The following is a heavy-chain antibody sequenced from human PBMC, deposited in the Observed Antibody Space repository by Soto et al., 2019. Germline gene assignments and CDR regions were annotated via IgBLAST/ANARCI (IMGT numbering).Heavy chain of an antibody. J-gene: IGHJ4*02. CDR3: ARDRASGSYFDY. CDR1: GFTFSSYG. Sequence: GGSLRLSCAASGFTFSSYGMHWVRQAPGKGLEWVAVIWYDGSNKYYADSVKGRFTISRDNSKNTLYLQMNSLRAEDAAVYYCARDRASGSYFDYWGQGTLVTVSS. V-gene: IGHV3-33*01. D-gene: IGHD3-10*01. CDR2: IWYDGSNK.